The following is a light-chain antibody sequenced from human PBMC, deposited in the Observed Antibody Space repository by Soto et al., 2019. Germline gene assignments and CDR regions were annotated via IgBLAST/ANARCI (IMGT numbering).Light chain of an antibody. J-gene: IGLJ3*02. CDR2: GNT. CDR3: QSYDTSLSGWV. V-gene: IGLV1-40*01. Sequence: QAVVAQPPSVSGAPGQRVTISCTGSSSNIGAGYDVHWYQQLPGTAPKVLIYGNTNRPSGVPDRFSGSKSGTSAFLAITGLQAEDEADYYCQSYDTSLSGWVFGGGTKVTVL. CDR1: SSNIGAGYD.